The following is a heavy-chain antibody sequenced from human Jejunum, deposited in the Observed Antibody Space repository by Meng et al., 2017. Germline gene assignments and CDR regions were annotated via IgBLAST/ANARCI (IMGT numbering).Heavy chain of an antibody. CDR1: GYTFSNYG. CDR2: ISTSSDDT. Sequence: ASVKVSCKASGYTFSNYGITWVRQAPGQGLEWMGWISTSSDDTHFAQKLQGRVAMTTDTSTSTAYMELWSLRSDDTAVYYCARDDSRYDPRRLDFWGQGTLVTVSS. V-gene: IGHV1-18*01. J-gene: IGHJ4*02. CDR3: ARDDSRYDPRRLDF. D-gene: IGHD5-12*01.